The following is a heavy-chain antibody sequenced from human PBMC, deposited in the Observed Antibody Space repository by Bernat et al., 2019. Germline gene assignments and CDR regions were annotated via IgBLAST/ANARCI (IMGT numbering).Heavy chain of an antibody. CDR2: IYSGDSDT. J-gene: IGHJ2*01. CDR3: ARRLRVGATSGDWYFDL. CDR1: GYSFTSYW. Sequence: EVQLVQSGADVKKPGESLTISCKGSGYSFTSYWIGWVRQMPGKGLEWMGIIYSGDSDTRYSPSFQGQVTISADKSISTAYLQWSSLKASDTAMYYCARRLRVGATSGDWYFDLWGRGTLVTVSS. D-gene: IGHD1-26*01. V-gene: IGHV5-51*01.